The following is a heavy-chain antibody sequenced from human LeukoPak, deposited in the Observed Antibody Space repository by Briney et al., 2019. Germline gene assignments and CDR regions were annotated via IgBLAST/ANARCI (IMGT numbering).Heavy chain of an antibody. CDR2: IDHSGST. Sequence: SETLSLTCAVYGGSFSGYYWSWIRQPPGKGLEWIGEIDHSGSTNYNPSLKSRVTISVDTSNNQLSLKVNSVTAADTAMYYCVKSNSRYQPWTLDIWGRGTMVTVSS. J-gene: IGHJ3*02. D-gene: IGHD2-2*01. CDR3: VKSNSRYQPWTLDI. V-gene: IGHV4-34*01. CDR1: GGSFSGYY.